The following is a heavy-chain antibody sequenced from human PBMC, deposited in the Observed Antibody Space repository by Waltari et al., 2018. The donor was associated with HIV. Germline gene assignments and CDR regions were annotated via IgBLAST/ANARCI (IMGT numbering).Heavy chain of an antibody. V-gene: IGHV3-21*01. CDR3: ARFDYDSKVDY. J-gene: IGHJ4*02. CDR2: ISISSSYI. Sequence: EVQLVESGGGLVKPGGSLRLSCAASGFTFSSYSMNWVRQAPGKGLEWFSSISISSSYIYYADSVKGRFTISRDNAKNSLYLQMNSLRAEDTAVYYCARFDYDSKVDYWGQGTLVTVSS. CDR1: GFTFSSYS. D-gene: IGHD3-22*01.